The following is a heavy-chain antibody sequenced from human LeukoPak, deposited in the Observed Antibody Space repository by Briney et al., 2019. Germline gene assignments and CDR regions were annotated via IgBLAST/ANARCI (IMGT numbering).Heavy chain of an antibody. CDR2: ISSGGTYI. D-gene: IGHD2-15*01. V-gene: IGHV3-21*01. J-gene: IGHJ4*02. Sequence: GGSLRLSCAASGFTFDTYAMTWVRQAPGKGLEWVSSISSGGTYIYYAESLRGRPTISRDNTKNFLYLQLSTLRVEDTAVYYCARDRPTGRSRGVVVQWGQGTLVTVSS. CDR3: ARDRPTGRSRGVVVQ. CDR1: GFTFDTYA.